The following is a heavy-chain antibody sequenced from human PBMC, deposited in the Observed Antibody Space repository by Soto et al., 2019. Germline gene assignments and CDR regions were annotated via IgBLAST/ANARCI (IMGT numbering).Heavy chain of an antibody. J-gene: IGHJ4*02. D-gene: IGHD1-26*01. V-gene: IGHV4-34*01. CDR2: INHSGST. CDR3: ARGPSLTGIVGATPFDY. CDR1: GGSFSGYY. Sequence: QVQLQQWGAGLLKPSETLSLTCAVYGGSFSGYYWSWIRQPPGKGLEWIGEINHSGSTNYNPSVKSLVTISIDTAKNQFSLKLSSVTAADTSVYYCARGPSLTGIVGATPFDYWGQGTLVTVSS.